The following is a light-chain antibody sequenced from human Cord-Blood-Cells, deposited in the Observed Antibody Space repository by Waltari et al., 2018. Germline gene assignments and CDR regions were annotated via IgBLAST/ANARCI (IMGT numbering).Light chain of an antibody. CDR2: QDS. V-gene: IGLV3-1*01. J-gene: IGLJ2*01. CDR3: QAWDSSTVV. CDR1: KLGEKY. Sequence: YELTQPPSVSVSPAQTASITCSGDKLGEKYACWYQQKPGQSPVLVIYQDSKRPSGIPERFSGSNSGNTATLTISGTQAMDEADYYCQAWDSSTVVFGGGTKLTVL.